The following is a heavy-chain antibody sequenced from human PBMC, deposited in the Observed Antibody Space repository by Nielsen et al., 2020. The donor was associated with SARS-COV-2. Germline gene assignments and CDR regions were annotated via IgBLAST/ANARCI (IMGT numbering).Heavy chain of an antibody. CDR1: GFTFSSYG. J-gene: IGHJ4*02. V-gene: IGHV3-7*01. CDR3: ARGLRWSQGYYFDY. Sequence: GESLKISCAASGFTFSSYGMHWVRQAPGKGLEWVANIKQDGSEKYYVDSVKGRFTISRDNAKNSLYLQMNSLRAEDTAVYYCARGLRWSQGYYFDYWGQGTLVTVSS. D-gene: IGHD4-23*01. CDR2: IKQDGSEK.